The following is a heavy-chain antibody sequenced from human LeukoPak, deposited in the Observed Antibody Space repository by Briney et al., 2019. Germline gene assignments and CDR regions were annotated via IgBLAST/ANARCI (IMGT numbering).Heavy chain of an antibody. D-gene: IGHD6-13*01. CDR3: ARDQNGMYSSSCPDY. CDR1: GFTFSSYA. V-gene: IGHV3-30*04. CDR2: ISYDGSNK. J-gene: IGHJ4*02. Sequence: PGRSLRLSCAASGFTFSSYAMHWVRQAPGKGLEWVAVISYDGSNKYYADPVKGRFTISRDNSKNTLYLQMNSLRAEDTAVYYCARDQNGMYSSSCPDYWGQGTLVTVSS.